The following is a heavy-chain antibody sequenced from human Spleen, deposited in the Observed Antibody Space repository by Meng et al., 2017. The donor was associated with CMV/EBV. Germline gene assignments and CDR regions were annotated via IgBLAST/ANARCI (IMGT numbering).Heavy chain of an antibody. J-gene: IGHJ4*02. CDR3: AREGAAVIDY. CDR1: GGSISSGGYY. CDR2: VYYSGST. D-gene: IGHD3-16*01. V-gene: IGHV4-31*03. Sequence: CTVSGGSISSGGYYWSWIRQRPGKGLEWIGYVYYSGSTYYNPSLKSRVTISVDTSKNQFSLKLSSVTAADTAVYYCAREGAAVIDYWGQGTLVTVSS.